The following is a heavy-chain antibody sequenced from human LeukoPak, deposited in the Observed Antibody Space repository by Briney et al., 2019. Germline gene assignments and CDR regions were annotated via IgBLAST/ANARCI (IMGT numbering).Heavy chain of an antibody. V-gene: IGHV4-34*01. CDR3: ARERRYYDILTGYYNYYYYGMDV. CDR1: GGPFSGYF. D-gene: IGHD3-9*01. CDR2: IHNSGTT. Sequence: SETLSLTCAVSGGPFSGYFWSWIRQSSGKGLEWIGEIHNSGTTNYNPSLNSRVTISEDTSKNQFYLNLSSVTAADTAVYYCARERRYYDILTGYYNYYYYGMDVWGQGTTVTVSS. J-gene: IGHJ6*02.